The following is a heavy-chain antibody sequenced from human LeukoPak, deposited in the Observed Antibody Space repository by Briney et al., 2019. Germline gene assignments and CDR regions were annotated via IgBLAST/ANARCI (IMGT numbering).Heavy chain of an antibody. Sequence: GGSLRLSCAASEFTFSSYALSWVRQAPGEGLEWVSAISGSGTSTYYADSVKRRFTISRDNSKNTLYLQMNSRRAEDTAVYYCAKGRAIYGSGSYSNFDYWGQGTLVTVSS. CDR2: ISGSGTST. CDR3: AKGRAIYGSGSYSNFDY. D-gene: IGHD3-10*01. CDR1: EFTFSSYA. J-gene: IGHJ4*02. V-gene: IGHV3-23*01.